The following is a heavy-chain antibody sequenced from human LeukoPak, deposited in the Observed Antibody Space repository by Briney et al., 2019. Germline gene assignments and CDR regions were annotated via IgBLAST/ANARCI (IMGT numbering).Heavy chain of an antibody. CDR2: ISAYNGNT. Sequence: ASVKVSCKASGYTFTSYGISWVRQAPGQGLEWMGWISAYNGNTNYAQKLQGRVTMTTDTSTSTAYMELRSLRSDDTAVYYCARVKYYDILTGYYGPDVWGQGTTVTVSS. V-gene: IGHV1-18*01. J-gene: IGHJ6*02. CDR3: ARVKYYDILTGYYGPDV. D-gene: IGHD3-9*01. CDR1: GYTFTSYG.